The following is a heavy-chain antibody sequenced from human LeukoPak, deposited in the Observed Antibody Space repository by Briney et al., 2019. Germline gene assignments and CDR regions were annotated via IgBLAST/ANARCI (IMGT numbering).Heavy chain of an antibody. CDR2: MNPNSGNT. CDR3: ARRALDVVVPAAISAYYYYYYMDV. Sequence: ASVKVSCKASGYTFTSYDINWVRQATGQGLEWMGWMNPNSGNTGYAQKFQGRVTMTRNTSISTAYMELSSLRSEDTAVYYCARRALDVVVPAAISAYYYYYYMDVWGKGTTVTVSS. CDR1: GYTFTSYD. V-gene: IGHV1-8*01. J-gene: IGHJ6*03. D-gene: IGHD2-2*01.